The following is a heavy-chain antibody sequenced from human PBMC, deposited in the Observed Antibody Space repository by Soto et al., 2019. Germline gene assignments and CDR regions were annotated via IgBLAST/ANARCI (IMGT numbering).Heavy chain of an antibody. Sequence: QVQLQESGPGLVKPSGTLSLTCAVSGGSISSSNWWSWVRQPPGKGLEWIGEIYHSGSTNYNPSLKSRVTISVDKSKNQFSLKLSSVTGADTAVYYCARDSAQQLDDLYFYYYGMDVWGQGTTVTVSS. CDR3: ARDSAQQLDDLYFYYYGMDV. D-gene: IGHD6-13*01. V-gene: IGHV4-4*02. CDR2: IYHSGST. J-gene: IGHJ6*02. CDR1: GGSISSSNW.